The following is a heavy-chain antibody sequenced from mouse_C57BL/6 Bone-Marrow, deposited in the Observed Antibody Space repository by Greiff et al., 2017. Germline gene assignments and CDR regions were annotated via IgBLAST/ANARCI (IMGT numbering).Heavy chain of an antibody. D-gene: IGHD2-4*01. CDR3: ARDLLYYDYDAYAMDY. CDR2: ISYDGSN. CDR1: GYSITSGYY. Sequence: EVQLQQSGPGLVKPSQSLSLTCSVTGYSITSGYYCNWIRQFPGNKLEWMGYISYDGSNNYNPSLKNRISLTRDTSKNQFFLKLNSVTTEDTATYYCARDLLYYDYDAYAMDYWGQGTSVTGSS. J-gene: IGHJ4*01. V-gene: IGHV3-6*01.